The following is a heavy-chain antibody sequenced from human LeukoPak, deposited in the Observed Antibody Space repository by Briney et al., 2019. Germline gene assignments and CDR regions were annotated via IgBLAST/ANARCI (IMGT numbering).Heavy chain of an antibody. J-gene: IGHJ3*02. V-gene: IGHV1-2*02. Sequence: ASVKVSCKASGYTFTGYYMHWVRQAPGQGLEWMGWINPNSGGTNYAQKFQGRVTITADESTSTAYMELSSLRSEDTAVYYCARDAPVRGVIRGDDFDIWGQGTMVTVSS. CDR2: INPNSGGT. CDR1: GYTFTGYY. D-gene: IGHD3-10*01. CDR3: ARDAPVRGVIRGDDFDI.